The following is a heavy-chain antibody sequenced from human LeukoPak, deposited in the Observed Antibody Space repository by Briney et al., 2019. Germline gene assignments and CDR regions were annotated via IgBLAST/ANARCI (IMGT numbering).Heavy chain of an antibody. Sequence: SETLSLTCTVSGDSISNYYWSWIRQPPGKCLEWIGYIYYRGNTNYNPPLKSRVIISIDTPKSLFSLKMSSVTAADTDVYFCASDSPPQYASSSAGFDYWGQGTLVTVSS. CDR3: ASDSPPQYASSSAGFDY. V-gene: IGHV4-59*01. CDR1: GDSISNYY. CDR2: IYYRGNT. D-gene: IGHD6-6*01. J-gene: IGHJ4*02.